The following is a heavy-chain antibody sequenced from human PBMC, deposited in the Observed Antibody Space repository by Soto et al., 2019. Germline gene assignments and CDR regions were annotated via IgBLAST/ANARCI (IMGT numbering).Heavy chain of an antibody. D-gene: IGHD5-18*01. Sequence: QVQLQESGPGLVKPSQTLSLTCTVSGGSISSGDYYWSWIRQPPGKGLEWIGYIYYSGSTYYNPSLKSRVTISVDASKNQFSRKLSSVTAADTAVYYWARVSIQLWITADYWGQGTLVTVAS. CDR3: ARVSIQLWITADY. CDR1: GGSISSGDYY. V-gene: IGHV4-30-4*01. CDR2: IYYSGST. J-gene: IGHJ4*02.